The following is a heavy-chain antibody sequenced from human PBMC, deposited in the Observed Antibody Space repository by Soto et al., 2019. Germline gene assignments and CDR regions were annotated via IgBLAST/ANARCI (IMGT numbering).Heavy chain of an antibody. CDR1: GFTVSNNY. Sequence: GGSLRLSCAASGFTVSNNYMSWVRQAPGKGLEWVSLIYSGGTTFYADSVKGRFTISRDNSKNTLYLQMNSLRAEDTAVYYCARDCCSSHWVDSWGQGTLVTVSS. V-gene: IGHV3-66*01. CDR3: ARDCCSSHWVDS. CDR2: IYSGGTT. J-gene: IGHJ5*01. D-gene: IGHD2-2*01.